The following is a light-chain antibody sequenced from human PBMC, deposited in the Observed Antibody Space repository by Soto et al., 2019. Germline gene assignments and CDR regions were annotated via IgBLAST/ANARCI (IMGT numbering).Light chain of an antibody. CDR1: QGVXSY. J-gene: IGKJ3*01. V-gene: IGKV1-8*01. CDR2: HAS. Sequence: IQMTQSPSSLSASTGDSVTISCRASQGVXSYLDWYQKKPGKAPKVLXYHASTLQSGVPSRLSGTGSGTDFTFTISSLQPEDIATYYCQQYDNLPLTFGPGTKVDIK. CDR3: QQYDNLPLT.